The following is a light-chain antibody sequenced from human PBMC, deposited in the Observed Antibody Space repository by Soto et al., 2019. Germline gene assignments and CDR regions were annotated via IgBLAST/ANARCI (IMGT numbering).Light chain of an antibody. V-gene: IGLV2-23*01. Sequence: QSALTQPASVSGSPGQSITISCTGTSSDVGSYNLVSWYQQHPGKAPKLMIYEGNKRPSGVSNRFSVSKSGNTASLTISGLQAEDEADYFCCSYAGSSWVFGGGTKLTVL. CDR2: EGN. CDR1: SSDVGSYNL. J-gene: IGLJ3*02. CDR3: CSYAGSSWV.